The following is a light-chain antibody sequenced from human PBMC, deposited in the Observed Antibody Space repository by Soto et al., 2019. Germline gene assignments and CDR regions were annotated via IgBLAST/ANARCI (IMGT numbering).Light chain of an antibody. Sequence: QSALTQPPSVSGAPGQRVTISCTGSSSNIGAGYDVHWYQQLPRTAPKLLIYGNSNRPSGVPDRFSGSKSGTSASLAITGLQAEDEADYYCQSYDSSLSGHVVFGGGTKVTVL. CDR1: SSNIGAGYD. J-gene: IGLJ2*01. CDR3: QSYDSSLSGHVV. CDR2: GNS. V-gene: IGLV1-40*01.